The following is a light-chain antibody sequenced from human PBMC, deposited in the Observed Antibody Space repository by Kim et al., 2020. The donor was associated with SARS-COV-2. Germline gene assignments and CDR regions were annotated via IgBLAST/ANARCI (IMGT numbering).Light chain of an antibody. CDR1: ESVSSKY. CDR2: HAS. J-gene: IGKJ4*01. CDR3: QQYANS. V-gene: IGKV3-20*01. Sequence: EIVLTQSPGTLSLSPGERAILSCRASESVSSKYLAWYQQKPGQAPRLLIYHASSRATGIPDRFSGSGSGTDFTLTINRLEPEDFAVYYCQQYANSFGGGTKVEI.